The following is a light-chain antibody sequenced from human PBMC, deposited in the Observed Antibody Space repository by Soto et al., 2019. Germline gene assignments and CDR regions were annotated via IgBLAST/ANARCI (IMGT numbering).Light chain of an antibody. CDR3: GSYTIDSTWV. Sequence: QLVLTQPASVSGSPGQSITISCTGTSSDVGYSYVSWYQHHPGKAPKLIIYEVSDRPSGVSNRFSGSKSGNTASLTISGLQAEDEADYYCGSYTIDSTWVFGGGTKLTVL. V-gene: IGLV2-14*01. J-gene: IGLJ3*02. CDR1: SSDVGYSY. CDR2: EVS.